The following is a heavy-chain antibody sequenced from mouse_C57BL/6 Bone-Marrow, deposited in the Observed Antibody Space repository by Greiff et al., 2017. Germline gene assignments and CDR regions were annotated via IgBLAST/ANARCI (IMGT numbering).Heavy chain of an antibody. CDR3: ARRNSNYVGDAMDY. V-gene: IGHV1-42*01. CDR1: GYSFTGYY. J-gene: IGHJ4*01. CDR2: INPSTGGT. D-gene: IGHD2-5*01. Sequence: VQLKESGPELVKPGASVKISCKASGYSFTGYYMNWVKQSPEKSLEWIGEINPSTGGTTYNQKFKAKATLTVDKSSSTAYMQLKSLTSEDSAVYYCARRNSNYVGDAMDYWGQGTSVTVSS.